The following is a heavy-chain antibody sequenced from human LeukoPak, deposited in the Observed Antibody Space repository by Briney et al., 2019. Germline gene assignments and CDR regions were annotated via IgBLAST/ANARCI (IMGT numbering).Heavy chain of an antibody. Sequence: SETLSLTCTVSGGSISGYYWSWIRQPPGKGLEWIGYIYYGGITNYKPSLKSRLTISVDMSKNQFSLKLNSVTAADTAVYYCARETSVAGFDNWGQGTLVTASS. CDR1: GGSISGYY. V-gene: IGHV4-59*01. CDR2: IYYGGIT. J-gene: IGHJ4*01. CDR3: ARETSVAGFDN. D-gene: IGHD6-19*01.